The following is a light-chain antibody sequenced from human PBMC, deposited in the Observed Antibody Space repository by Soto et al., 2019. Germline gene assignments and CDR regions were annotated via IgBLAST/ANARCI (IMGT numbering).Light chain of an antibody. CDR2: KAS. J-gene: IGKJ1*01. CDR3: QQYGSSPET. CDR1: QTISSW. V-gene: IGKV1-5*03. Sequence: DIQMTQSPTTLSGSVGDRVTITCRASQTISSWLAWYQQKPGKAPKLLIYKASTLKSGVPSRFSGSGSGTEFTLTISSLQPDDFATYYCQQYGSSPETFGQGTKVDIK.